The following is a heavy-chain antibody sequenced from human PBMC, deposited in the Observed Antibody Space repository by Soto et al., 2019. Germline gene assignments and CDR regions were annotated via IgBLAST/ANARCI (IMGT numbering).Heavy chain of an antibody. CDR2: VYYSGTT. J-gene: IGHJ4*02. CDR1: GGSISDYY. CDR3: ARQAID. Sequence: QVQLPESGPGLVKPSETLSLTCTVSGGSISDYYWSWFRQAPGKGLDWIGYVYYSGTTNYNPSLQSRVTMSVDTSKNQFSLKLSSVTAADTAVYYCARQAIDWGQGTLVTVSS. V-gene: IGHV4-59*08.